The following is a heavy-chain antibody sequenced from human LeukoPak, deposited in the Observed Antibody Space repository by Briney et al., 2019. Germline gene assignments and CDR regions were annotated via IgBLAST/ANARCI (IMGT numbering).Heavy chain of an antibody. CDR2: IYYSGST. CDR3: ARGGQLIPPGY. D-gene: IGHD3-16*01. Sequence: SETLSLTCTVSVGSISSSSYYWGWIRQPPGKGLEWIGSIYYSGSTYYNPSLKSRVTISVDTSKNQFSLKLSSVTAADTAVYYCARGGQLIPPGYWGQGTLVTVSS. V-gene: IGHV4-39*01. J-gene: IGHJ4*02. CDR1: VGSISSSSYY.